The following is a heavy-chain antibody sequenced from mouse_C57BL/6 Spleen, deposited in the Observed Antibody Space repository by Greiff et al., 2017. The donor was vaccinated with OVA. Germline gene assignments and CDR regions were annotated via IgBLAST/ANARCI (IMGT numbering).Heavy chain of an antibody. J-gene: IGHJ1*03. CDR2: INPSTGGT. CDR1: GCSFTGYY. V-gene: IGHV1-42*01. Sequence: EVKLQQSGPELVKPGASVKISCKASGCSFTGYYMNWVKQSPEKSLEWIGEINPSTGGTTYNQKFKAKATLTVDKSSSTAYMQLKSLTSEDSAVYYCARRLYWYFDVWGTGTTVTVSS. CDR3: ARRLYWYFDV.